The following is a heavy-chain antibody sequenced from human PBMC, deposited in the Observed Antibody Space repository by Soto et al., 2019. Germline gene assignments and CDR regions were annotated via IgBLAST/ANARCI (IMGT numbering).Heavy chain of an antibody. CDR2: ISSSSSYI. J-gene: IGHJ6*02. D-gene: IGHD1-1*01. CDR3: ANEDRNYYHYYGIDV. V-gene: IGHV3-21*01. CDR1: GFTFSSYS. Sequence: PGGPARLSSAASGFTFSSYSMNWVRQAPGKGLEWVSSISSSSSYIYYADLVKGRFTISRANAKNSLYLHMNRLRAEDTAVYYCANEDRNYYHYYGIDVWCQVPTVTDS.